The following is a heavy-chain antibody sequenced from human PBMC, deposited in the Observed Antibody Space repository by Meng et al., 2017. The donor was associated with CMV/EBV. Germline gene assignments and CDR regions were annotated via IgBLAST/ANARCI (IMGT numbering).Heavy chain of an antibody. CDR2: INHSGST. D-gene: IGHD6-13*01. CDR1: GGSFSGYY. Sequence: VQLQQGGAGLLKPPETLSLTCAVYGGSFSGYYWSWIRQPPGKGLEWIGEINHSGSTNYNPSLKSRVTISVDTSKNQFSLKLSSVTAADTAVYYCARGGIAAAGPFDYWGQGTLVTVSS. J-gene: IGHJ4*02. CDR3: ARGGIAAAGPFDY. V-gene: IGHV4-34*01.